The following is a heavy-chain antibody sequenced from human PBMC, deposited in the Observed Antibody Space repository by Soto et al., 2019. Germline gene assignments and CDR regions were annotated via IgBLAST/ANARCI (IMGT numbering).Heavy chain of an antibody. Sequence: ASVKVSCKASGYTFTSYGISWVRQAPGQGLEWMGWISAYNGNTNYAQKLQGRVTMTTDTSTSTAYMELRSLRSDDTAVYYCARVISDYDFWSGYYQYYYYMDGWGKGTTVTVSS. CDR3: ARVISDYDFWSGYYQYYYYMDG. D-gene: IGHD3-3*01. CDR2: ISAYNGNT. V-gene: IGHV1-18*01. CDR1: GYTFTSYG. J-gene: IGHJ6*03.